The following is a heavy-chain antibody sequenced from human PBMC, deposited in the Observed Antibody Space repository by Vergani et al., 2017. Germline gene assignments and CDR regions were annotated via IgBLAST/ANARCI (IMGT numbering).Heavy chain of an antibody. CDR1: GFTFSSDA. J-gene: IGHJ4*02. Sequence: EVQLLESGGDLVQPGGSLRLSCAASGFTFSSDAMSWVRQAPGKGLEWVSAINRGSTTYYADSVKGRFTISRDNSKNTVFLQMNSLRAEDTAVYYCAKEGRSGITPFVADWGQGTLVTVSS. V-gene: IGHV3-23*01. D-gene: IGHD1-14*01. CDR3: AKEGRSGITPFVAD. CDR2: INRGSTT.